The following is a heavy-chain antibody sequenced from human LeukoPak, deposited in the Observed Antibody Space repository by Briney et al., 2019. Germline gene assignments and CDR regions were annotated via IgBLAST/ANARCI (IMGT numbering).Heavy chain of an antibody. CDR3: ARDVEGGSGP. D-gene: IGHD3-10*01. J-gene: IGHJ5*02. Sequence: GSLRLSCAASGFIFSNYAMIWVCQAPGKGLEWVSSIGSSSSYIYYADSVKGRFTISRDNAKNSLYLQMNSLRAEDTAVYYCARDVEGGSGPWGQGTLVTVSS. CDR2: IGSSSSYI. V-gene: IGHV3-21*01. CDR1: GFIFSNYA.